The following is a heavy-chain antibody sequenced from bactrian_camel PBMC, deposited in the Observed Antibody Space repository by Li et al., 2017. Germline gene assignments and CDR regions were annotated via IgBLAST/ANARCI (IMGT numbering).Heavy chain of an antibody. CDR2: IASDGST. CDR3: VRGSRTSFYD. D-gene: IGHD3*01. J-gene: IGHJ4*01. Sequence: HVQLVESGGGSVQVGGSLRLSCAASGYTNSNYCMAWFRQAPGKGRERVASIASDGSTSYAGSVKGRFTISQDNADNTLYLQLNSLKTEDTAMYYCVRGSRTSFYDWGQGTQVTVS. V-gene: IGHV3S26*01. CDR1: GYTNSNYC.